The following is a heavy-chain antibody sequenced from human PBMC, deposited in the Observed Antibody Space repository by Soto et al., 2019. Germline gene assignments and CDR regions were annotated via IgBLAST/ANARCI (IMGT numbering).Heavy chain of an antibody. J-gene: IGHJ5*02. Sequence: ASVKVSCKASGYTFTSYGISWVRQAPGRGLEWMGWISPYNGNTNYAQKLQGRVTMTTDTSTSTAYMELRSLRSDDTAVYYCARGGLGYCSGGSCPKSWFDPWGQGTLVTVSS. D-gene: IGHD2-15*01. CDR3: ARGGLGYCSGGSCPKSWFDP. V-gene: IGHV1-18*01. CDR1: GYTFTSYG. CDR2: ISPYNGNT.